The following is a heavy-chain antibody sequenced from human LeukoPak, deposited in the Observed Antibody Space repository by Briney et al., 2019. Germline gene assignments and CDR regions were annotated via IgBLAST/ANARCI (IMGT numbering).Heavy chain of an antibody. J-gene: IGHJ4*02. V-gene: IGHV1-2*02. CDR2: ISPNSGDT. Sequence: ASMKVSCKAYGYTFIGYYMHWVRQAPGQGLEWMGWISPNSGDTNYSQKFQDRVTITRDTSITTTYMELSRLRSDDTAVYYCARGVYYGSGSYSDFWGQGTLVTVSS. CDR3: ARGVYYGSGSYSDF. D-gene: IGHD3-10*01. CDR1: GYTFIGYY.